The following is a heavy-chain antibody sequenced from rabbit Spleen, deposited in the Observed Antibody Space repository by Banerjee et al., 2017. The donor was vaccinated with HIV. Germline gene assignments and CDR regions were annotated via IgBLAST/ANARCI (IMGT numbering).Heavy chain of an antibody. CDR1: GFSFSDRDV. CDR3: ARDLANVVGRNFNL. D-gene: IGHD3-1*01. J-gene: IGHJ4*01. Sequence: QELLVESGGGLVKPEGPLTLTCKASGFSFSDRDVMCWVRQAPGKGLQWIACINTYTAGPVYAAWAKGRFPISRTSSTTVTLQLTSMTAAATATYFCARDLANVVGRNFNLWGPGTLVTVS. V-gene: IGHV1S45*01. CDR2: INTYTAGP.